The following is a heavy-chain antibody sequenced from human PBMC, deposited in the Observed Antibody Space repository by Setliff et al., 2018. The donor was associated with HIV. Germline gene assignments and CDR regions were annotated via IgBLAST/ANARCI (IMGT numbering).Heavy chain of an antibody. CDR1: GFTFSSYA. V-gene: IGHV3-7*03. Sequence: PGGSLRLSCAASGFTFSSYAMTWVRQAPGKGLEWVANIKQDGSEKYYVDSVKGRFTISRDNAKNSLYLQMNSLRAEDTAVYYCARYALAVPGYHNAFDIWGQGTMVTVSS. J-gene: IGHJ3*02. CDR2: IKQDGSEK. D-gene: IGHD6-19*01. CDR3: ARYALAVPGYHNAFDI.